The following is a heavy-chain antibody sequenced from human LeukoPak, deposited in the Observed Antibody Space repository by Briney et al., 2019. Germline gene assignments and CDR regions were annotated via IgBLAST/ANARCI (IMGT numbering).Heavy chain of an antibody. J-gene: IGHJ4*02. CDR1: GFTFSSYG. Sequence: GGSLRLSCAASGFTFSSYGMHWVRQAPGKGLEWVAVVRYDGSNKYYGDSVKGRFTISRDNSKNTLYLQMNSLRAEDTAVYYCARALSAMVPDYWGQGTLVTVSS. CDR3: ARALSAMVPDY. D-gene: IGHD5-18*01. CDR2: VRYDGSNK. V-gene: IGHV3-33*01.